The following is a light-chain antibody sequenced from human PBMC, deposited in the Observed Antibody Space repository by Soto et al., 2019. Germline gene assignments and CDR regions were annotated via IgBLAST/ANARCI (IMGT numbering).Light chain of an antibody. V-gene: IGKV1-39*01. CDR1: QSISSY. CDR3: QQSYSTLRIT. Sequence: DIQITQSPSSLSASVGDRVTITCRASQSISSYLNWYQQKPGKAPKLLIYAASSLQSGVPSRFSGSGSGTDFTLTISSLQPEDFATYYCQQSYSTLRITFGQGTRLEIK. CDR2: AAS. J-gene: IGKJ5*01.